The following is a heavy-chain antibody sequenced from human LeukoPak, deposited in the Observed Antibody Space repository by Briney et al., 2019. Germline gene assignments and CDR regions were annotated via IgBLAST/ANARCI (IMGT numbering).Heavy chain of an antibody. CDR3: ATTTVVTPSNY. J-gene: IGHJ4*02. Sequence: PGESLRLSCAASGFSLSTYEMNWVRQAPGKGLEWVSYISSSGSTIYYADSVKGRFTISRDNAKNSLYLQMNSLRAEDTAVYYCATTTVVTPSNYWGQGTLVTVSS. D-gene: IGHD4-23*01. V-gene: IGHV3-48*03. CDR2: ISSSGSTI. CDR1: GFSLSTYE.